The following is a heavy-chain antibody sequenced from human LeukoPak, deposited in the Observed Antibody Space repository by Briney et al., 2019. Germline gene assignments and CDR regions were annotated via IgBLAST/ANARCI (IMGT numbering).Heavy chain of an antibody. D-gene: IGHD6-19*01. J-gene: IGHJ4*02. CDR2: INSDGGYS. CDR1: VFTFSSYW. V-gene: IGHV3-74*01. Sequence: GGSLRLSCAASVFTFSSYWMHCVRQSPGKRLWWGSRINSDGGYSSYADSVKGRFTISRDSAKNTLYLQLTSLRAEDTAVYYCARGYGSGWGQGTLVTVSS. CDR3: ARGYGSG.